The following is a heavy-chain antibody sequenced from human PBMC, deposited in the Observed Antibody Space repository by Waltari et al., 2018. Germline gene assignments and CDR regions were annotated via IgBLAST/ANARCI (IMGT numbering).Heavy chain of an antibody. V-gene: IGHV3-7*01. CDR1: GINFSNYW. CDR3: AINQY. Sequence: EVQLVDSGGGLVQPGGSLRLSCVVSGINFSNYWMNWVRQAPGKGLEWVANIKPDGSEKYYVDSVKGRLTISRDNAKNSLFLQMNSLSVDDTGVYYCAINQYWGQGTLVTVSS. J-gene: IGHJ4*02. CDR2: IKPDGSEK.